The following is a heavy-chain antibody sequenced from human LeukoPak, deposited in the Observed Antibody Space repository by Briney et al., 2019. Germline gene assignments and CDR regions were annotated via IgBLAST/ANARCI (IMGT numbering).Heavy chain of an antibody. V-gene: IGHV3-9*01. J-gene: IGHJ4*02. CDR1: GFTFDDYA. CDR3: ARLGKGATYIY. CDR2: ISWNSGSI. D-gene: IGHD1-26*01. Sequence: GGSLRLSCAASGFTFDDYAMHWVRQAPGKGLEWVSGISWNSGSIGYADSVKGRFTISRDNAKNSLYLQMNSLRAEDTALYYCARLGKGATYIYWGQGTLVTVSS.